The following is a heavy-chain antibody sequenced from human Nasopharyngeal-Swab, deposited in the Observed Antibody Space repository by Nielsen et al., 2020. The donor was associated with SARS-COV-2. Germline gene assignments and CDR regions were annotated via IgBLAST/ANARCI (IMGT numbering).Heavy chain of an antibody. CDR2: ITDSSRNK. Sequence: GESLKISCAASGFSFSIYSMNWVRQAPGKGLEWVSYITDSSRNKYYADSVKGRFIVSRDNAKNVLYLQMNSLRAEDTAVYYCARAVGILGESPWGQGTMVTVSS. CDR3: ARAVGILGESP. V-gene: IGHV3-48*04. CDR1: GFSFSIYS. D-gene: IGHD3-16*01. J-gene: IGHJ3*01.